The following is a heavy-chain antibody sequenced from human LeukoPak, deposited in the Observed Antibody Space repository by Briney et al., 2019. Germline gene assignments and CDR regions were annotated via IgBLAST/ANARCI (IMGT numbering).Heavy chain of an antibody. CDR3: AREQYYYDSSGPGAFDI. J-gene: IGHJ3*02. Sequence: PGGSPRLSCAASGFTFSTYPMHWVRQAPGKGLEWVAVVADDGKDKHYVESVKGRFTISRDNSKNTLYLQMNSLRAEDTAVYYCAREQYYYDSSGPGAFDIWGQGTMVTVSS. D-gene: IGHD3-22*01. CDR1: GFTFSTYP. V-gene: IGHV3-30*04. CDR2: VADDGKDK.